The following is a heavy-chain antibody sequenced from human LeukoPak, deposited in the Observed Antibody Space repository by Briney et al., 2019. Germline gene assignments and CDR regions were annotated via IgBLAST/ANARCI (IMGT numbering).Heavy chain of an antibody. CDR2: ISGSGDST. Sequence: GGSLRLSCAASGFTFSSNSMTWVRQTPGKGLEWVSGISGSGDSTFCADSVKGRFTISRDNSKNTLYLQTNSLRAEDTAVYYCARGSPSGYNWFDPWGQGTLVTVSS. J-gene: IGHJ5*02. D-gene: IGHD3-10*01. CDR3: ARGSPSGYNWFDP. CDR1: GFTFSSNS. V-gene: IGHV3-23*01.